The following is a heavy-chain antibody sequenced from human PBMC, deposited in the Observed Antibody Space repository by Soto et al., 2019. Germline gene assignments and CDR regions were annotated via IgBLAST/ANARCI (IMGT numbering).Heavy chain of an antibody. Sequence: QVQLVQSGAEVKKPGASVKVSCKASGYTFTSYDINWVRQATGQGLEWMGWMNPNSGNTGYAQKFQGRVTMTRNTSISTAYMELSSLRSEXTXXXYXAXSTNDYGDRHWGQGTLVTVSS. CDR3: AXSTNDYGDRH. CDR1: GYTFTSYD. D-gene: IGHD4-17*01. V-gene: IGHV1-8*01. J-gene: IGHJ4*02. CDR2: MNPNSGNT.